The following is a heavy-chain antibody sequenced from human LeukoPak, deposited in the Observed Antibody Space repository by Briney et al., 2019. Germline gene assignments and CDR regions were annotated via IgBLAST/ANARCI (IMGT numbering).Heavy chain of an antibody. CDR3: ARDPSGESTPNWFDP. CDR2: INPSGGST. J-gene: IGHJ5*02. CDR1: GYTFTSYY. D-gene: IGHD3-10*01. Sequence: ASVKVSCKASGYTFTSYYMHWVRQAPGQGLEWMGIINPSGGSTSYAQKFQGRVTMTRDTSTSTVYMEPSSLRSEDTAVYYCARDPSGESTPNWFDPWGQGTLVTVSS. V-gene: IGHV1-46*01.